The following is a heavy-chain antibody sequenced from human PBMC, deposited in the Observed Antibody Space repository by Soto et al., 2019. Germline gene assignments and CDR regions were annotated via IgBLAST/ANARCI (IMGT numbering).Heavy chain of an antibody. Sequence: EVQLVESGGGLVKPGGSLRISCAASGFTFTRYSMNWVRQAPGKGLEWVSSISSTTNYIYYGDSMKGRFTISRDNAKNSLYLEMNSLRAEDTAVYYCARESEDLTSNFYYWGQGTLVTVSS. J-gene: IGHJ4*02. CDR1: GFTFTRYS. CDR2: ISSTTNYI. V-gene: IGHV3-21*06. CDR3: ARESEDLTSNFYY.